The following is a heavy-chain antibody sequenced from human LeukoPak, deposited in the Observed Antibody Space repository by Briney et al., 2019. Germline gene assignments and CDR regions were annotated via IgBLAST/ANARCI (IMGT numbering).Heavy chain of an antibody. D-gene: IGHD1-26*01. CDR1: GGSISSSSYY. V-gene: IGHV4-61*05. Sequence: SETLSLTCTVSGGSISSSSYYWGWIRQPPGKGLEWIGYIYYSGSTNYNPSLKSRVTISVDTSKNQFSLKLSSVTAADTAVYYCARSRYSGSYYYYYGMDVWGQGTTVTVSS. J-gene: IGHJ6*02. CDR2: IYYSGST. CDR3: ARSRYSGSYYYYYGMDV.